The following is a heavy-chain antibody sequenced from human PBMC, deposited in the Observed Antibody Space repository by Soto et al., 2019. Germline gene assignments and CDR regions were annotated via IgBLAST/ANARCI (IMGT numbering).Heavy chain of an antibody. Sequence: SETLSLTCTVSGGSISSYYWSWIRQPPGKGLEWIGYIYYSGSTNYNPSLKSRVTISVDTSKNQFSLKLSSVTAADTAVYYCARRGSGYSYGYYDYWGQGTLVTVSS. V-gene: IGHV4-59*08. CDR1: GGSISSYY. D-gene: IGHD5-18*01. J-gene: IGHJ4*02. CDR3: ARRGSGYSYGYYDY. CDR2: IYYSGST.